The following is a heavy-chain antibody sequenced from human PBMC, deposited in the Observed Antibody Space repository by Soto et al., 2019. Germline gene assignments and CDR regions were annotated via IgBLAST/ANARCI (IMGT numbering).Heavy chain of an antibody. V-gene: IGHV1-8*01. D-gene: IGHD3-10*01. CDR2: MNPNSGNT. Sequence: QVQLVQSGAEVKKPGASVKVSCKASGYTFTSYDINWVRQATGQGLEWMGWMNPNSGNTGYAQKFQGRVTMTRNTSISTAYMELSSLRSEDTAVYYCARGRQLHMVRGLIINPFDYWGQGTLVTVSS. J-gene: IGHJ4*02. CDR1: GYTFTSYD. CDR3: ARGRQLHMVRGLIINPFDY.